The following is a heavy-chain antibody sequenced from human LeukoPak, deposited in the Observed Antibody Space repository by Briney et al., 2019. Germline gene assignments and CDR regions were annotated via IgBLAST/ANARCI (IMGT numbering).Heavy chain of an antibody. CDR3: ARSPYDSGTPPTRFDH. J-gene: IGHJ4*02. CDR1: EFTFSSYA. Sequence: PGGSLRLSCAASEFTFSSYAMSWVRQAPGKGLEWVSAISGSGGSTYYADSVKGRLTISRDNSKNTLYLQMNRLRAEDTAVYYCARSPYDSGTPPTRFDHWGQGTLVTVSS. D-gene: IGHD3-10*01. CDR2: ISGSGGST. V-gene: IGHV3-23*01.